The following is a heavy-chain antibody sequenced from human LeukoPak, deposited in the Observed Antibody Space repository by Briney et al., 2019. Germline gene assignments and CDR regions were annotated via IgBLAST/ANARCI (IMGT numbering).Heavy chain of an antibody. CDR1: GFTFSSYA. CDR3: AKGESGSSSSSDY. J-gene: IGHJ4*02. CDR2: ISGSGGST. V-gene: IGHV3-23*01. D-gene: IGHD6-6*01. Sequence: GGSLRLSCAASGFTFSSYAMSWVRQAPGKGLEWVSAISGSGGSTYYADSVKGRFTISRDDSKNTLYLQMNSLRAEDTAVYYCAKGESGSSSSSDYWGQGTLVTVSS.